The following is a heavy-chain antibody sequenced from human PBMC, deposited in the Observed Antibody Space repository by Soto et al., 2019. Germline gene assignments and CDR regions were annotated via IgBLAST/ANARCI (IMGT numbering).Heavy chain of an antibody. J-gene: IGHJ6*02. V-gene: IGHV4-59*08. CDR2: VHHSWGS. CDR1: GGSISSYY. CDR3: ARQGFGPLRGLVDV. D-gene: IGHD3-10*01. Sequence: QVQLQESGPGLVKPSETLSLSCTVSGGSISSYYWSWFRQSPGKRMEWIGYVHHSWGSSYNPSLPSRVAISLDTTKSQFSPKVTSVTATDTPVYYCARQGFGPLRGLVDVWGQGTTVTVSS.